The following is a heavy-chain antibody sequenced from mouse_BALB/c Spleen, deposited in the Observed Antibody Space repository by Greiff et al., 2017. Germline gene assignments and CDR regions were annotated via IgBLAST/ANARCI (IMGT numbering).Heavy chain of an antibody. J-gene: IGHJ4*01. CDR3: ARGGRLRQDYAMDY. CDR2: ISSGGSYT. D-gene: IGHD2-4*01. Sequence: EVQVVESGGGLVQPGGSLKLSCAASGFTFSSYAMSWVRQSPEKRLEWVAEISSGGSYTYYPDTVTGRFTISRDNAKNTLYLEMSSLRSEDTAMYYCARGGRLRQDYAMDYWGQGTSVTVSS. CDR1: GFTFSSYA. V-gene: IGHV5-9-4*01.